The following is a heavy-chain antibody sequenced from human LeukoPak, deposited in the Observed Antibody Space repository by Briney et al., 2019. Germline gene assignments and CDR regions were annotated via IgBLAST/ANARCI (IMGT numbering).Heavy chain of an antibody. J-gene: IGHJ6*03. V-gene: IGHV3-74*03. Sequence: PGGSLRLSCAASGLTFSTYGMSWVRQAPGKGLVWVSRIHSDGSSSKSADSVKGRFTISRDNANNTLYLQMNSLSAEDTATYFCVRSYYYYYMDVWGKGTTVTVSS. CDR2: IHSDGSSS. CDR3: VRSYYYYYMDV. CDR1: GLTFSTYG.